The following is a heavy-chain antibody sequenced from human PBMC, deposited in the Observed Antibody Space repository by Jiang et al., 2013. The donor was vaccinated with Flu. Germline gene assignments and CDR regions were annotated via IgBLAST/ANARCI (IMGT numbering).Heavy chain of an antibody. CDR1: GFTFSSYA. J-gene: IGHJ4*02. CDR3: AKDREESAVAGPFDY. CDR2: ISGSGGRT. D-gene: IGHD6-19*01. V-gene: IGHV3-23*01. Sequence: VQLLESGGGLVQPGGSLRLSCAASGFTFSSYAMNWVRQAPGKGLERVSLISGSGGRTYYADSVKGRFIISRDNSKNTLFLQMNTLRAEDTAVYYCAKDREESAVAGPFDYWGQGTLVTVSS.